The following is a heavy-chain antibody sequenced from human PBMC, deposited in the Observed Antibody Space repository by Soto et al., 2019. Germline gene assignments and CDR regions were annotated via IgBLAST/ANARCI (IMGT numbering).Heavy chain of an antibody. CDR2: INAGNGNT. D-gene: IGHD3-3*01. CDR1: GYTFTIYA. Sequence: ASVKVSCKASGYTFTIYAMHWVRQAPGQRLEWMGWINAGNGNTKYSQKFQGRVTMTRNTSISTAYMELSSLRSEDTAVYYCARLYYDFWSGYYYMDVWGKGTTVTVSS. V-gene: IGHV1-3*01. J-gene: IGHJ6*03. CDR3: ARLYYDFWSGYYYMDV.